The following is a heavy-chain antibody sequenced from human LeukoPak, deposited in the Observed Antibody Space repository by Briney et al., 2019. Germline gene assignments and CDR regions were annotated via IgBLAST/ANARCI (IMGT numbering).Heavy chain of an antibody. CDR1: GFTFSSYA. CDR2: ISGSGGGT. Sequence: GGSLRLSCAASGFTFSSYAMSWVRQAPGKGLEWVSAISGSGGGTYYADSVKGRLTISRDNSKNTLYLQMNSLRAEDTAVYYCAKVTPYYYDSSGYFNYWGQGTLVTVSS. D-gene: IGHD3-22*01. J-gene: IGHJ4*02. V-gene: IGHV3-23*01. CDR3: AKVTPYYYDSSGYFNY.